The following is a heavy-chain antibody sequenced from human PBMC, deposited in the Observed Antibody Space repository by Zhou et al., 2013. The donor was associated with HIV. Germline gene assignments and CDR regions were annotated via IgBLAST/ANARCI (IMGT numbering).Heavy chain of an antibody. V-gene: IGHV1-69*05. CDR2: IIPIFGTA. D-gene: IGHD3-9*01. CDR1: GGTFSSYA. CDR3: ARGRVGHDIGVGYYGMGR. J-gene: IGHJ6*01. Sequence: QVQLVQSGAEVKKPRSSVKVSCKASGGTFSSYAISWVRQAPGQGLEWMGGIIPIFGTANYAQKFQGRVTITTDESTSTAYMELSSLRSEDTAVYYCARGRVGHDIGVGYYGMGRLGAKGTTGHRLL.